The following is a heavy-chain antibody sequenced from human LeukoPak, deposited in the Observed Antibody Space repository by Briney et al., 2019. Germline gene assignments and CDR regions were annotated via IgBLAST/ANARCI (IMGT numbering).Heavy chain of an antibody. CDR2: IHSGGTT. CDR1: GFTVSNNY. D-gene: IGHD5-12*01. V-gene: IGHV3-53*01. CDR3: ARDSDSGYGPFAS. Sequence: GGSLRLSCAASGFTVSNNYMSWVRQAPGKGLEWVLVIHSGGTTNYADSVQGRFTISRDNSKTTVYLHMNSLRAEDTAVYYCARDSDSGYGPFASWGQGTLVTVSS. J-gene: IGHJ4*02.